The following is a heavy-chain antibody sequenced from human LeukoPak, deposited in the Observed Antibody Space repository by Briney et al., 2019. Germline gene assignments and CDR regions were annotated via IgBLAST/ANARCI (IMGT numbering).Heavy chain of an antibody. Sequence: GGSLRLSCAASGFTFSDSGIHWVRQASGKGLEWVGHIRSKADNYATVYAASVKGRFAITRDDSENTAYLQMNSLKTEDTAVYYCATFSSGSWSPYWGQGTLVTVSS. CDR1: GFTFSDSG. D-gene: IGHD1-26*01. CDR2: IRSKADNYAT. CDR3: ATFSSGSWSPY. J-gene: IGHJ4*02. V-gene: IGHV3-73*01.